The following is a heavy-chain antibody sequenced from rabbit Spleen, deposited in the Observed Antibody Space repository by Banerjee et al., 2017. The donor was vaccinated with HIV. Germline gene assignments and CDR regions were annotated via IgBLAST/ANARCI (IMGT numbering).Heavy chain of an antibody. V-gene: IGHV1S40*01. J-gene: IGHJ3*01. CDR3: ARDLPDIIGWNFGF. D-gene: IGHD1-1*01. Sequence: QSLEESGGGLVKPGGTLTLTCKASGIDFSSGYDMCWVRQAPGKGLEWIACIGTSGGTTWYASWAKGRFTISKTSSTTVTLQLTSLTAADTATYFCARDLPDIIGWNFGFWGQGTLVTVS. CDR1: GIDFSSGYD. CDR2: IGTSGGTT.